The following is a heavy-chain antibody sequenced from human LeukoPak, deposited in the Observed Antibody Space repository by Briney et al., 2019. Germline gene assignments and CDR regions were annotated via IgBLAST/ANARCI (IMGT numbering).Heavy chain of an antibody. Sequence: SETLSLTCAVYGGSFSGYYWSWIRQPPGKGLEWIGEINHSGSTNYNPSLKSRVTISVDTSKNQFSLKLSSVTAADTAVYYCASLPYYYDSSGYSPEYYFDYWGQGTLVTVSS. V-gene: IGHV4-34*01. CDR3: ASLPYYYDSSGYSPEYYFDY. J-gene: IGHJ4*02. CDR2: INHSGST. D-gene: IGHD3-22*01. CDR1: GGSFSGYY.